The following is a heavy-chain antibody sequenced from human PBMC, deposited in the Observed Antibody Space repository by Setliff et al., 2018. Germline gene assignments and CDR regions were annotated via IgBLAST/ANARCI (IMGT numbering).Heavy chain of an antibody. Sequence: PSETLSLTCAVYGGSFSGYYWTWIRQPPGKGLEWIGYIYYSGTTNYNPSLRSRVTMSIDTSKNQFSLKLSSATAADTAVYYCAGTPMVREVMDFDFWGQGTLVTVSS. CDR3: AGTPMVREVMDFDF. D-gene: IGHD3-10*01. CDR1: GGSFSGYY. CDR2: IYYSGTT. J-gene: IGHJ4*02. V-gene: IGHV4-59*01.